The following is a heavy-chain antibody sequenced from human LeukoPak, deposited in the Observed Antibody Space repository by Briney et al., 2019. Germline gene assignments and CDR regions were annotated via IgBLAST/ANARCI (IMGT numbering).Heavy chain of an antibody. CDR2: MNPNSGNT. V-gene: IGHV1-8*01. D-gene: IGHD3-3*01. CDR1: GYTFTSYD. J-gene: IGHJ3*02. Sequence: GASVKVSCKASGYTFTSYDINWVRQATGQGLEWMGWMNPNSGNTGYAQKFQGRVTMTRNTSTSTAYMELSSLRSEDTAVYYCARDGTLTIFGVDPFADAFDIWGQGTMVTVSS. CDR3: ARDGTLTIFGVDPFADAFDI.